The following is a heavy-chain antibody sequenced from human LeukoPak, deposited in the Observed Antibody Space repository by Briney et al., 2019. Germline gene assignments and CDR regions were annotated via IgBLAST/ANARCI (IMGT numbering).Heavy chain of an antibody. J-gene: IGHJ4*02. CDR3: ARGGGTAMVNRYLLGY. D-gene: IGHD5-18*01. V-gene: IGHV1-46*01. Sequence: ASVKVSCKASGYTFTGYYMHWVRQAPGQGLEWMGIINPSGGSTSYAQKFQGRVTMTRDMSTSTVYMELSSLRSEDTAVYYCARGGGTAMVNRYLLGYWGQGTLVTVSS. CDR2: INPSGGST. CDR1: GYTFTGYY.